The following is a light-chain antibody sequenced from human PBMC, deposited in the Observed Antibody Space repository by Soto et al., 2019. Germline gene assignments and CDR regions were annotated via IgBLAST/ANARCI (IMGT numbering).Light chain of an antibody. V-gene: IGKV1-17*01. CDR2: AAS. J-gene: IGKJ2*01. CDR1: QGIRNS. Sequence: DIQMTQSPSSLSASVGDRVTIACRASQGIRNSLGWFQQIPGTAPKRLIYAASTLQSGVPSRFSGSRSGTEFTLTISSLQPEDFATYYCLQHNSYPYTFGQGTKLEIK. CDR3: LQHNSYPYT.